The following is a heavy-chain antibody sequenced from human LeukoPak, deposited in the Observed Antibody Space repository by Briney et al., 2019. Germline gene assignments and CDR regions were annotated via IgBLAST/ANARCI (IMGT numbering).Heavy chain of an antibody. CDR1: GFTFSSYA. J-gene: IGHJ4*02. V-gene: IGHV3-23*01. CDR2: ISGSGGST. Sequence: GGSLRLSCAASGFTFSSYAMSWVRQAPGKGLEWVSAISGSGGSTYYADSVKGRFTISRDNSKNTLYLQMNSLGAEDTAVYYCAKSYDYIWGSYRPQDTYYFDYWGQGTLVTVSS. CDR3: AKSYDYIWGSYRPQDTYYFDY. D-gene: IGHD3-16*02.